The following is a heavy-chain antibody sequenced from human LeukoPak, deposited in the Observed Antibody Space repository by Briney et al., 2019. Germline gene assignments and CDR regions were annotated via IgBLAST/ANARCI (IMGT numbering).Heavy chain of an antibody. CDR2: VYYSGST. CDR1: GGSTRSYY. J-gene: IGHJ4*02. Sequence: TSETLFLTCIVSGGSTRSYYWSWIRQPPGKGLEWIGYVYYSGSTNYNPSLKSRVTISVDTSKNQFSLRLSSVTAADTAVYYCARDGRLQYYFDYWGQGTLVTVSS. V-gene: IGHV4-59*01. D-gene: IGHD5-24*01. CDR3: ARDGRLQYYFDY.